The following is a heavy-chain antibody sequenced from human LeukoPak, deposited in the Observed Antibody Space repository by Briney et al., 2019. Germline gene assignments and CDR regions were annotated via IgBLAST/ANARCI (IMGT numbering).Heavy chain of an antibody. CDR2: ISYDGSNK. D-gene: IGHD6-19*01. J-gene: IGHJ4*02. CDR3: ARDPSHSVAASNPHFDY. CDR1: GFTFSSYA. V-gene: IGHV3-30*04. Sequence: PGGSLRLSCAAPGFTFSSYAMHWVRQAPGKGLEWVAVISYDGSNKYYADSVKGRFTISRDNSKNTLYLQMNSLRAEDTAVYYCARDPSHSVAASNPHFDYWGQGTLVTVSS.